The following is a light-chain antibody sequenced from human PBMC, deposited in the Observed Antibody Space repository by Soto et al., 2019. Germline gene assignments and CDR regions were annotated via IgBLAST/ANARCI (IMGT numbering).Light chain of an antibody. V-gene: IGLV2-8*01. CDR1: SSDVGGSNF. Sequence: QSALTQPPSASGSLGQSVTISCTGTSSDVGGSNFVSWYQQHPGKAPKLLICEVSRRPSGVPDRFSGSKSGNTASLTVSVLQAEDEADYYCSSYAGSPTVIFGGGTKLTVL. CDR2: EVS. J-gene: IGLJ2*01. CDR3: SSYAGSPTVI.